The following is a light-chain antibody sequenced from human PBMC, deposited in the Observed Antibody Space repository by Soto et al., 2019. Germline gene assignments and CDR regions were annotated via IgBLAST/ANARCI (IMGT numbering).Light chain of an antibody. J-gene: IGKJ1*01. CDR3: MQALHSPPT. CDR2: LGS. CDR1: QSLLHSNGYDS. V-gene: IGKV2-28*01. Sequence: EIVMTQSPLSLPVTPGEPASISCRSSQSLLHSNGYDSLDWYLQKPVQSPQLLIYLGSNRASVVCAXXSGSGSGTDFTLKISRVEADDVGVYYCMQALHSPPTFGQGTKVEIK.